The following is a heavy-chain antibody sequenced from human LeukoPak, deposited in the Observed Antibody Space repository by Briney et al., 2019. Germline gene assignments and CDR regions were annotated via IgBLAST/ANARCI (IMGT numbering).Heavy chain of an antibody. J-gene: IGHJ4*02. V-gene: IGHV4-59*08. CDR3: ARQRDSHFDY. CDR1: GGSISSYY. Sequence: SETLSLTCTVSGGSISSYYWSWIRQPPGKGLEWIGYIYYSGSTNYNPSLKSQVTISVDTSKSQFSLKLSSVTAADTAVYYCARQRDSHFDYWGQGTLVTVSS. D-gene: IGHD2-21*02. CDR2: IYYSGST.